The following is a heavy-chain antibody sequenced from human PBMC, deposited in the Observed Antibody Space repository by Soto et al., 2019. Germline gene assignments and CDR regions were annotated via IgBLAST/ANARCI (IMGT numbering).Heavy chain of an antibody. D-gene: IGHD2-8*01. CDR1: GGSVSNSNYY. Sequence: SETLSLTCTVSGGSVSNSNYYWGWIRQSPGKGLEWIGSVYYRGRIYSKSSVKSRVTISVDTSKNQFSLNLNSVTASDTAVYFCVSQRTSVLTQAYFDYWGPGALVTVS. V-gene: IGHV4-39*01. CDR2: VYYRGRI. J-gene: IGHJ4*02. CDR3: VSQRTSVLTQAYFDY.